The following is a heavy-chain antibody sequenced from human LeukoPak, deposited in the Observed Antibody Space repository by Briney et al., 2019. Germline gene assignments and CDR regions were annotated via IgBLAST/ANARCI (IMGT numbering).Heavy chain of an antibody. J-gene: IGHJ1*01. Sequence: GGSLRLSCAASGFTFSSYAMHWVRQAPDKGLEWVAVISYDGSNKYYADSVKGRFTISRDNSKNTLYLQMNSLRAEDTAVYYCARDHYYDSSGYQYFQHWGQGTLVTVSS. V-gene: IGHV3-30-3*01. D-gene: IGHD3-22*01. CDR3: ARDHYYDSSGYQYFQH. CDR2: ISYDGSNK. CDR1: GFTFSSYA.